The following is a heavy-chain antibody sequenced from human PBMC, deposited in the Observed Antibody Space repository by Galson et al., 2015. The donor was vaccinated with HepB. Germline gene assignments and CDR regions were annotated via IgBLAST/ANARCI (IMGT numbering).Heavy chain of an antibody. Sequence: SVKVSCKASGGTFSSYAISWVRQAPGQGLEWMGRIIPILGIANYAQKFQGRVTITADKSTSTAYMELSSLRSEDTAVYYCARVGQQLVGGRFDYWGQGTLVTVSS. CDR1: GGTFSSYA. CDR2: IIPILGIA. D-gene: IGHD6-13*01. V-gene: IGHV1-69*04. J-gene: IGHJ4*02. CDR3: ARVGQQLVGGRFDY.